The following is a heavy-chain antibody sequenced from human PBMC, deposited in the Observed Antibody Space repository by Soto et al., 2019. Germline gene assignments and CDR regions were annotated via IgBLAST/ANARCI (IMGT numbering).Heavy chain of an antibody. D-gene: IGHD6-13*01. J-gene: IGHJ6*03. Sequence: SGPTLVNPTQTLTLTCTFSGFSLSTSGMCVSWIRQPPGKALEWLARIDWDDDKYYSTSLKTRLTISKDTSKNQVVLTMTNMDPVDTATYYCAQSIAGTISYYYYMDVWGKGTTVTVAS. CDR3: AQSIAGTISYYYYMDV. V-gene: IGHV2-70*11. CDR2: IDWDDDK. CDR1: GFSLSTSGMC.